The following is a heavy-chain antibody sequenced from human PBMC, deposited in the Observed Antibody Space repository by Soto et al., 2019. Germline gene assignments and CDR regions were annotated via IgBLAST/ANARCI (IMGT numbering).Heavy chain of an antibody. CDR2: IKEDGSKQ. D-gene: IGHD1-7*01. Sequence: GGSLRLSWAASGFTFSNYWMNWVRQAPGKGLEWVGNIKEDGSKQGYVDSVRGRFTISRDNAKNSLYLQINSLRAEDTAVYYCARGTRNPGLDNWGQGTLVTVSS. CDR1: GFTFSNYW. V-gene: IGHV3-7*03. CDR3: ARGTRNPGLDN. J-gene: IGHJ4*02.